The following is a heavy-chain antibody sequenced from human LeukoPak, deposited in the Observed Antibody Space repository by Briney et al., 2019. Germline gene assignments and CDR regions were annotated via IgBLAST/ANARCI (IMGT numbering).Heavy chain of an antibody. Sequence: ASVKVSCKASGYTFTGYYMHWVRQAPGQGLKWMGWINPNSGGTNYAQKFQGRVTMTRDTSISTAYMELSRLRSDDTAVYYCARGDSYYYYGMDVWGQGTTVTVSS. J-gene: IGHJ6*02. V-gene: IGHV1-2*02. CDR3: ARGDSYYYYGMDV. CDR2: INPNSGGT. CDR1: GYTFTGYY.